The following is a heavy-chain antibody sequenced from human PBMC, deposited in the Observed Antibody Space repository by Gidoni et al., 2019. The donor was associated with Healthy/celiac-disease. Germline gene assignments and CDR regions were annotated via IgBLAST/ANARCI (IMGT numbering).Heavy chain of an antibody. V-gene: IGHV4-34*01. CDR1: GGSFRGYY. J-gene: IGHJ4*02. CDR2: INHSGIT. Sequence: QVQLQQWGAGLLKPSEALSLTWAVYGGSFRGYYWSWIGQPPGKGLEWSGEINHSGITNYNPSLKSQVTISVDTSKNQFSLKLSSVTAADTAVYYCAIDLAVAGTDYWGQGTLVTVSS. CDR3: AIDLAVAGTDY. D-gene: IGHD6-19*01.